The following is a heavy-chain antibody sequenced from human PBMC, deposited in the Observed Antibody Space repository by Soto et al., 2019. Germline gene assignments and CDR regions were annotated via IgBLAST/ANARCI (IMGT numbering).Heavy chain of an antibody. CDR1: GGSISSYY. CDR3: AGPMVRGLSTYYYYMDV. Sequence: SETLSLTCTVSGGSISSYYWSWIRQPPGKGLEWIGYIYYSGSTNYNPSLKSRVTISVDTSKNQFSLKLSSVTAADTAVYYCAGPMVRGLSTYYYYMDVWGKGTTVTVSS. J-gene: IGHJ6*03. D-gene: IGHD3-10*01. V-gene: IGHV4-59*01. CDR2: IYYSGST.